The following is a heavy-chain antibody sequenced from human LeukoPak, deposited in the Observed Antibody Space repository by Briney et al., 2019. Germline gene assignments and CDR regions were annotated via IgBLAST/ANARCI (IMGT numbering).Heavy chain of an antibody. J-gene: IGHJ4*02. CDR2: IYHSGST. CDR1: GYSISSGYY. Sequence: SETLSLACTVSGYSISSGYYWGWIRQPPGKGLEWIGSIYHSGSTYYNPSLKSRVTISVDTSKNQFSLKLSSVTAADTAVYYCARDFSADSSGSFDYWGQGTLVTVSS. CDR3: ARDFSADSSGSFDY. V-gene: IGHV4-38-2*02. D-gene: IGHD3-22*01.